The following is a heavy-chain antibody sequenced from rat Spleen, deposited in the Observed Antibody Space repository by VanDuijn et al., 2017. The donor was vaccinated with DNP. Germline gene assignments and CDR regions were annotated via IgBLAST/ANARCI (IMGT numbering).Heavy chain of an antibody. CDR1: GFSLTSYH. V-gene: IGHV2-43*01. J-gene: IGHJ2*01. D-gene: IGHD1-7*01. CDR3: TRHDYYFDY. Sequence: QVQLKESGPGLVQPSQTLSLACTVSGFSLTSYHVHWVRQPSGKGLEWMGLIWTGGSAEYNSALKSRLSITRDTSKSQVFLKMNSLQTADTATYYCTRHDYYFDYWGQGVMVTVSS. CDR2: IWTGGSA.